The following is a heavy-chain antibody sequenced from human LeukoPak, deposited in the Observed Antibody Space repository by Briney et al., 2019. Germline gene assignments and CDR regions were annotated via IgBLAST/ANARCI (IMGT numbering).Heavy chain of an antibody. Sequence: GASVKVSCKASGGTFSSYAISWVRQAPGQGLEWMGGIIPIFGTANYAQKFQGRVTITADESTGTAYMELSSLRSEDTAVYYCARAISFGEYQYYFDYWGQGTLVTVSS. D-gene: IGHD3-10*01. CDR2: IIPIFGTA. CDR1: GGTFSSYA. CDR3: ARAISFGEYQYYFDY. V-gene: IGHV1-69*13. J-gene: IGHJ4*02.